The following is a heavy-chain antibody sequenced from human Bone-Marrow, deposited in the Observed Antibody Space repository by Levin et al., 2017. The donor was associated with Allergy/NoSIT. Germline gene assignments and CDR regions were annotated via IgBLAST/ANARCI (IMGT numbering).Heavy chain of an antibody. J-gene: IGHJ2*01. CDR2: IYYNGHT. D-gene: IGHD5/OR15-5a*01. CDR3: ARDQSPTEGSVSRAYFDL. Sequence: LFFIFLFSFFSFPLFLSYWIWIRQSPGKGLAWIGYIYYNGHTNYNPSLKSRGLLSFYTSKSQFSLILSSLSAAETAVYYCARDQSPTEGSVSRAYFDLWGRGTLVIVSS. CDR1: FFSFPLFLSY. V-gene: IGHV4-61*01.